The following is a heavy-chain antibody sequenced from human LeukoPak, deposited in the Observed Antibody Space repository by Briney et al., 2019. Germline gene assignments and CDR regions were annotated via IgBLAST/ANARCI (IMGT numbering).Heavy chain of an antibody. D-gene: IGHD3-10*01. CDR3: ARDSVVTMVRGVFDY. Sequence: GGSLRLSCAASGFTVTSNYMSWVRQAPGKGLEWVSVIYSDASTYYADSVKGRFTISRDNSKNTLYLQMNSLRAEDTAVYYCARDSVVTMVRGVFDYWGQGTLVTVSS. CDR2: IYSDAST. V-gene: IGHV3-66*02. J-gene: IGHJ4*02. CDR1: GFTVTSNY.